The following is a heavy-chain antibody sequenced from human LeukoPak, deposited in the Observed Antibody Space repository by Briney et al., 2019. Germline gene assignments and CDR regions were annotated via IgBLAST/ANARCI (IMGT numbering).Heavy chain of an antibody. CDR3: ARATDRGSWYGAHVDY. V-gene: IGHV4-59*08. Sequence: SQTLSLTCTVSGGSISSYYWSWIRQPPGKGLEWIGYIYYSGSTNYNPSLKSRVTISVDTSKNHFSLRLSSVTAADTAVYYCARATDRGSWYGAHVDYWGQGTLVTVSS. J-gene: IGHJ4*02. D-gene: IGHD6-13*01. CDR1: GGSISSYY. CDR2: IYYSGST.